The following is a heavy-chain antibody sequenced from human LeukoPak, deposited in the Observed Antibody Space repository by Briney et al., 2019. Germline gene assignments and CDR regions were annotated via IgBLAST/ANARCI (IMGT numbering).Heavy chain of an antibody. J-gene: IGHJ5*01. V-gene: IGHV3-74*01. CDR3: AKDSVGATTLDWFDS. CDR2: INSDGSST. Sequence: GWSLRLSCAASGFTFSKYWLHWVRQAPGQGLVWVARINSDGSSTNYADSADSVKGRFTISRDNSKNTLYLQMNNLRPEDTAIYYCAKDSVGATTLDWFDSWGQGTLVTVSS. CDR1: GFTFSKYW. D-gene: IGHD1-26*01.